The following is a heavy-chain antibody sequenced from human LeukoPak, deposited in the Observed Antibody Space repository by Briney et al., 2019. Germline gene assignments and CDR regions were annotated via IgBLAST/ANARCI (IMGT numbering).Heavy chain of an antibody. D-gene: IGHD5-24*01. CDR1: GGSISRFY. J-gene: IGHJ4*02. CDR2: IYYSGST. V-gene: IGHV4-59*08. Sequence: SETLSLPCTVSGGSISRFYWSWIRQPPGKALEWIGYIYYSGSTNYNPSLKSRVTMSVDTSKNQFSLKLSSVTAADTAVYYCARNSRDGDNWEYHYFDYWGQGTLVTVSS. CDR3: ARNSRDGDNWEYHYFDY.